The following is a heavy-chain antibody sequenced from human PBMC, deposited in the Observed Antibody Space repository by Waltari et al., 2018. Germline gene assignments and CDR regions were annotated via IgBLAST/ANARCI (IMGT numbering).Heavy chain of an antibody. V-gene: IGHV5-51*01. CDR1: CSSFTSYW. Sequence: VQLVQSGAEVKKPGESLKISCQGSCSSFTSYWTGWVRQIPGKGLEWMGIIYPGDSDTRYSPSFQGQVTISADKSISTAYLQWSSLKASDTAMYYCARSPYGDYGTPYFDYWGQGTLVTVSS. CDR2: IYPGDSDT. D-gene: IGHD4-17*01. CDR3: ARSPYGDYGTPYFDY. J-gene: IGHJ4*02.